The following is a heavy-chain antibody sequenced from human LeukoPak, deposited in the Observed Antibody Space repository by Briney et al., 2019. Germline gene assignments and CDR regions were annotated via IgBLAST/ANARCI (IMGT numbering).Heavy chain of an antibody. D-gene: IGHD3-10*01. Sequence: GGSLRLSCAASGFTFSDYYMSWIRQAPGKGLEWVSYISSSSSYTHYADSVKGRFTISRDNAKNSLYLQMNSLRAEDTAVDYCESDPSMVRGSDTINWFDPGGRRTLVTVSS. CDR1: GFTFSDYY. CDR3: ESDPSMVRGSDTINWFDP. CDR2: ISSSSSYT. J-gene: IGHJ5*02. V-gene: IGHV3-11*06.